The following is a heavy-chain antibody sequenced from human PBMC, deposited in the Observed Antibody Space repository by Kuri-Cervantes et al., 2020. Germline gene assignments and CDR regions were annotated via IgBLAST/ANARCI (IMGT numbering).Heavy chain of an antibody. Sequence: GESLKISYAASGFTFSDYYMSWIRQAPGKGLEWVSYISSSSSTIYYADSVKGRFTISRDNSKNTLYLQMNSLRAEDTAVYYCARDMELLGLDYWGQGTLVTVSS. CDR1: GFTFSDYY. CDR2: ISSSSSTI. J-gene: IGHJ4*02. CDR3: ARDMELLGLDY. V-gene: IGHV3-11*04. D-gene: IGHD1-26*01.